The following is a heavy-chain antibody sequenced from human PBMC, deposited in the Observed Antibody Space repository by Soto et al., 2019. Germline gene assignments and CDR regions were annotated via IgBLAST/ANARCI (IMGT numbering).Heavy chain of an antibody. CDR1: GFTFSSYA. V-gene: IGHV3-23*01. CDR2: ISGSGGST. D-gene: IGHD3-3*01. J-gene: IGHJ6*02. CDR3: AKDGRAYYDFWSGYYSSYYYYYGMDV. Sequence: EVQLLESGGGLVQPGGSLRLSCAASGFTFSSYAMSWVRQAPGKGLEWVSAISGSGGSTYYADSVKGRFTISRDNSKNTLYLQMNSLRAEDTAVYYCAKDGRAYYDFWSGYYSSYYYYYGMDVWGQGTTVTVSS.